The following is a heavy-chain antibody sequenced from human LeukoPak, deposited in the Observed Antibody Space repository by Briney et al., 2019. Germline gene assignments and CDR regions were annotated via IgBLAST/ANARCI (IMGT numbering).Heavy chain of an antibody. Sequence: GASVKASCKASGYTFTGYFMYWVRQAPGQGLEWMGWINPNSGGTNYAQKFQGRVTMTRDTSISTAYMEVSSLRSDDTAVYYCARVVWSASGTYYYFDYWGQGTLVTVSS. CDR1: GYTFTGYF. D-gene: IGHD1-26*01. J-gene: IGHJ4*02. CDR2: INPNSGGT. V-gene: IGHV1-2*02. CDR3: ARVVWSASGTYYYFDY.